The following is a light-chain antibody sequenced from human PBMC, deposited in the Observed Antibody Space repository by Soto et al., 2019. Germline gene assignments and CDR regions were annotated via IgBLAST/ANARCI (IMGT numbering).Light chain of an antibody. CDR1: SSDVGSYNY. CDR2: EVS. CDR3: SSYTSISTRV. J-gene: IGLJ3*02. V-gene: IGLV2-14*01. Sequence: QSALTQPASVSGSPGQSITISCTGTSSDVGSYNYFSWYQQHPGKAPKLKIYEVSNRPTGVSNRFSGSKSGNTASLTSSGLQAEDEDNYYCSSYTSISTRVFGGGTQLTVL.